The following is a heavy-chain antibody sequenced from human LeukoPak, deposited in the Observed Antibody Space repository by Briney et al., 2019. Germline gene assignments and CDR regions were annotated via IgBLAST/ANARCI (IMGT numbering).Heavy chain of an antibody. CDR1: GGSISSGGYY. Sequence: SETLSLTCTVSGGSISSGGYYWSWIRQHPGKGLEWIGYIYNSGSTYYNPSLKSRVTISVDTSKNQFSLKLTSVTVADTAVYYCARAASRIGGRFDPRGQGTLVTVSS. J-gene: IGHJ5*02. D-gene: IGHD2-15*01. V-gene: IGHV4-31*03. CDR2: IYNSGST. CDR3: ARAASRIGGRFDP.